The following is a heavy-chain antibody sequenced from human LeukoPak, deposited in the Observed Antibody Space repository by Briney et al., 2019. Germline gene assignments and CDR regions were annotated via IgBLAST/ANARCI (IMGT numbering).Heavy chain of an antibody. Sequence: GRSLRLSCAASGFTFSSYAMHWVRQAPGTGLEWVAVISYDGSNKYYADSVKGRFTISGDNSKNTLYLQMNSLRAEDTAVYYCARGLGLGGSYLDYWGQGTLVTVSS. D-gene: IGHD1-26*01. CDR3: ARGLGLGGSYLDY. J-gene: IGHJ4*02. V-gene: IGHV3-30-3*01. CDR1: GFTFSSYA. CDR2: ISYDGSNK.